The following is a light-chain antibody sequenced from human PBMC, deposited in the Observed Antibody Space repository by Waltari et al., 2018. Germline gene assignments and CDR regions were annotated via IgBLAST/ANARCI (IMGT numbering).Light chain of an antibody. CDR2: KVS. CDR1: QSLVHSDGNTY. V-gene: IGKV2-30*02. Sequence: DGVITQSPLSLPVSLGEQASIAGRSSQSLVHSDGNTYLNWLQQRPGQSPRRPIYKVSNRDSGVPDRFSRSGSGTDFTLKISRVEAEDVGVYYCMQGTHWRTFGQGTKLEIK. J-gene: IGKJ2*01. CDR3: MQGTHWRT.